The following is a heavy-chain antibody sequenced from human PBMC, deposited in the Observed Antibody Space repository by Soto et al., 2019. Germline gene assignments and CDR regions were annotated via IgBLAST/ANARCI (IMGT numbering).Heavy chain of an antibody. D-gene: IGHD1-26*01. CDR2: MNPNSGNT. CDR3: ARERRGHTDY. CDR1: GYTFTRYD. J-gene: IGHJ4*02. V-gene: IGHV1-8*01. Sequence: QVQLVQSGAEVKKPGASVKVSCKASGYTFTRYDINWVRQATGQGLEWMGWMNPNSGNTGYAQKFKGRVTMTRNTAISTAYMELIILRSEDPAVYYGARERRGHTDYWGQGTLVTVSS.